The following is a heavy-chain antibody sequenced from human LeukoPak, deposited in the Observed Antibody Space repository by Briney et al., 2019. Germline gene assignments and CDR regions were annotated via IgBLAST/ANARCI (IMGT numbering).Heavy chain of an antibody. CDR1: GGSISRYY. CDR2: IYYSGST. D-gene: IGHD5-12*01. Sequence: SETLSLTCTVSGGSISRYYWSWIRQPPGKGLEWIGYIYYSGSTNYNPSLKSRVTISVDTSKNQFSLKLSSVTAADTAVYYCARGVGYSGYDSPDYFDYWGQGTLVTVSS. V-gene: IGHV4-59*01. CDR3: ARGVGYSGYDSPDYFDY. J-gene: IGHJ4*02.